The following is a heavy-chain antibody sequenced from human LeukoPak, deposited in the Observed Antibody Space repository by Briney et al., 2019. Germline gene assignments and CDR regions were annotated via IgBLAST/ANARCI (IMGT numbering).Heavy chain of an antibody. V-gene: IGHV4-61*02. D-gene: IGHD6-19*01. CDR1: GGSISSNSYY. CDR2: IYTSGST. CDR3: VREREKQWLF. J-gene: IGHJ4*02. Sequence: SETLSLTCTVSGGSISSNSYYWSWIRQPAGKGLEWIGRIYTSGSTDYNPSLKSRVTLSVDTSKNQFSLKLNSVTAADTAVYYCVREREKQWLFWGQGTLVPVSS.